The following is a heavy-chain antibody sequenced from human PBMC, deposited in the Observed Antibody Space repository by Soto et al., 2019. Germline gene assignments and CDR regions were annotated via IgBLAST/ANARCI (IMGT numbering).Heavy chain of an antibody. CDR1: GFTFSDYY. D-gene: IGHD3-9*01. CDR3: ARDLDPKSYYGMDV. CDR2: ISSSSSYT. V-gene: IGHV3-11*06. J-gene: IGHJ6*02. Sequence: PGGSLRLSCAASGFTFSDYYMSWIRQAPGKGLEWVSYISSSSSYTNYADSVKGRFTISRDNAKNSLYLQMNSLRAADTAVYYCARDLDPKSYYGMDVWGQGTTVTVSS.